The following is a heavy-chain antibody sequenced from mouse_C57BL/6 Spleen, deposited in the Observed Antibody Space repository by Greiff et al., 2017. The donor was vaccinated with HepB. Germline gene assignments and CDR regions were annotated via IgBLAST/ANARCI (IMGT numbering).Heavy chain of an antibody. Sequence: EVHLVESGPGLVKPSQSLSLTCSVTGYSITSGYYWNWIRQFPGNKLEWMGYISYDGSNNYNPSLKNRISITRDTSKNQFFLKLNSVTTEDTATYYCAREEDGNYYAMDYWGQGTSVTVSS. CDR3: AREEDGNYYAMDY. D-gene: IGHD2-1*01. J-gene: IGHJ4*01. CDR2: ISYDGSN. CDR1: GYSITSGYY. V-gene: IGHV3-6*01.